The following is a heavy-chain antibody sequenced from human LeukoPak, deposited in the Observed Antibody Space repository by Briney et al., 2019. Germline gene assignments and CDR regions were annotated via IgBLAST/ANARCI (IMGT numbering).Heavy chain of an antibody. J-gene: IGHJ4*02. CDR3: RGSGSYGMGYLFDY. CDR1: GFTFSNAW. Sequence: GGSLRLSCAASGFTFSNAWMSWVRQAPGKGLEWVGRIKSKTDGGTTDYAAPVKGRFTISRDDSKDTLYLQMNNLKTEDTAVYYCRGSGSYGMGYLFDYWGQGTLVTVSS. V-gene: IGHV3-15*01. CDR2: IKSKTDGGTT. D-gene: IGHD1-26*01.